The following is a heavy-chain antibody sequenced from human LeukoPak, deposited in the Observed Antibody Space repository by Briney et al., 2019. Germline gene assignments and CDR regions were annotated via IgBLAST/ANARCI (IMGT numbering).Heavy chain of an antibody. CDR2: FYNRGNT. J-gene: IGHJ4*02. D-gene: IGHD2-2*01. CDR3: ASFLGFCSSTSCFFDY. V-gene: IGHV4-59*08. Sequence: PSETLSLTCTVSGGSMSNYHWSWIRQSPGKGLEWIGSFYNRGNTNYNPSLKSRVTISADTSQNQLSLKLISATAADTAMYYCASFLGFCSSTSCFFDYWGQGTLVTVSS. CDR1: GGSMSNYH.